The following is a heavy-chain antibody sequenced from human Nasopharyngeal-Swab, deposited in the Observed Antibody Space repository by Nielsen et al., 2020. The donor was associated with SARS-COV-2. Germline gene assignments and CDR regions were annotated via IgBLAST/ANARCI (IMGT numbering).Heavy chain of an antibody. V-gene: IGHV3-21*01. J-gene: IGHJ4*02. CDR2: ISSSSSYI. CDR3: ARTILSSSPEEGFDY. D-gene: IGHD6-6*01. Sequence: WIRQPPGKGLEWVSSISSSSSYIYYADSVKGRFTISRDNAKNSLYPQMNSLRAEDTAVYYCARTILSSSPEEGFDYWGQGTLVTVSS.